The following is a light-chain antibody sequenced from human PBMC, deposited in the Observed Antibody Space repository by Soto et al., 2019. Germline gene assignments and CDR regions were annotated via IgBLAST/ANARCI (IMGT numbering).Light chain of an antibody. J-gene: IGLJ1*01. V-gene: IGLV2-14*03. CDR2: DAS. CDR1: SSDVGGYNY. Sequence: QSVLTQPASVSGSPGQLITISCTGTSSDVGGYNYVSWYQQHPGKAPKLMIYDASNRPSGVSNRFSGSKSGNTASLTISGLQAEDEADYYCSSYTSSSLHVFGTGTKVTVL. CDR3: SSYTSSSLHV.